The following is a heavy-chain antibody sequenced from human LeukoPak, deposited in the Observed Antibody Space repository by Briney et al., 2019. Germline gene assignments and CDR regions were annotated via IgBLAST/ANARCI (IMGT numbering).Heavy chain of an antibody. Sequence: GGSLRLSCAASGFTFSSYAMSWVRQAPGKGLEWVSAISGSGGSTYYADSVKGRFTISRDNSKNTLYLQMNSLRAEDTAVFYCATLGYNYPIDYWGQGTLVTVSS. J-gene: IGHJ4*02. CDR1: GFTFSSYA. D-gene: IGHD5-18*01. CDR2: ISGSGGST. V-gene: IGHV3-23*01. CDR3: ATLGYNYPIDY.